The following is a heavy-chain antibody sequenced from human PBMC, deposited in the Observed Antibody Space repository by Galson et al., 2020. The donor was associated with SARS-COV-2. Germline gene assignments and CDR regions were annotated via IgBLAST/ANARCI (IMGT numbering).Heavy chain of an antibody. CDR3: ARHNLYGGYDVDY. D-gene: IGHD2-15*01. J-gene: IGHJ4*02. CDR1: GLTFSDYF. V-gene: IGHV3-11*01. Sequence: GGSLRLSSTASGLTFSDYFKSWIRQPTGTGLEWVSYIGSSGTTIFYADSVRGRFTISRDNTKNSLFLQMNTLRAEDTAVYYCARHNLYGGYDVDYWGQGTLVTVAS. CDR2: IGSSGTTI.